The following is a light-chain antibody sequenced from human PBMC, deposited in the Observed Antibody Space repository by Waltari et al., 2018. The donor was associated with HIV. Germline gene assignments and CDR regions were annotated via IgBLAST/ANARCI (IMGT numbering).Light chain of an antibody. CDR1: HSVSSSS. Sequence: EIVLTQSPGTSSLSPGERATLSCRASHSVSSSSLAWYQQKPGQAPRLLIYGASSRATGIPDRFSGSGSGTDFTLTISRLEPEDFVVYYCQQYGSSPQTFGQGTKLEIK. J-gene: IGKJ2*01. CDR2: GAS. CDR3: QQYGSSPQT. V-gene: IGKV3-20*01.